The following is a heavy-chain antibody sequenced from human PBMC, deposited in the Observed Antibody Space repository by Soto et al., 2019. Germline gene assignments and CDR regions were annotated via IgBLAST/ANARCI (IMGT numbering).Heavy chain of an antibody. CDR2: IYGGGAT. V-gene: IGHV3-53*05. CDR1: GFAVNSDY. CDR3: ARDIVPGRIAVALREAYYYGMDV. J-gene: IGHJ6*02. D-gene: IGHD6-19*01. Sequence: GGSLRLSCAASGFAVNSDYMSWVRQAPGKGLEWVSVIYGGGATSYSDSVKGRFTISRDTSKNTVFLQMNSLRAEDTAVYYCARDIVPGRIAVALREAYYYGMDVWGQGTTVTVSS.